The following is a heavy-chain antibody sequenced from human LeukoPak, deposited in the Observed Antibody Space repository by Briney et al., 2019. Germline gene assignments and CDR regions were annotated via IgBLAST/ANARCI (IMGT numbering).Heavy chain of an antibody. CDR1: GFSFDTYA. CDR3: TLGSLYSSSWYGDY. J-gene: IGHJ4*02. V-gene: IGHV3-23*01. CDR2: ISGDGGST. Sequence: GGSLRLSCAASGFSFDTYAMTWVRQAPGKALEWVSAISGDGGSTYYAVSVKGRFTISRDNSKNTLYLQMNGLRAEDTAVYYWTLGSLYSSSWYGDYWGQGTLVTVSS. D-gene: IGHD6-13*01.